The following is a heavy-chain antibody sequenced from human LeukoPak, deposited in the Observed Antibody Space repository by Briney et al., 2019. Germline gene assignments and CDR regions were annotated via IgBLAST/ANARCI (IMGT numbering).Heavy chain of an antibody. CDR1: GGSISSGGYY. Sequence: SETLSLTCTVSGGSISSGGYYWSWIRQHPGKGLEWIGYIYYSGSTNYNPSLKSRVTISVDTSKNQFSLKLSSVTAADTAVYYCARGSGDSSGYYNPAFDIWGQGTMVTVSS. V-gene: IGHV4-61*08. CDR3: ARGSGDSSGYYNPAFDI. CDR2: IYYSGST. D-gene: IGHD3-22*01. J-gene: IGHJ3*02.